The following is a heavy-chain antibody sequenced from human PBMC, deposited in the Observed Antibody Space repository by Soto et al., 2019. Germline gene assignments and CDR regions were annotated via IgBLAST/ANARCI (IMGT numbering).Heavy chain of an antibody. Sequence: PSETLSLTCTVSGGSIDSSTYYWGWIRQPPGKGLEWIGSIFYNGNTFYNPSLKSRVTISVDTSKNQFSLKLSSVTAADTAVYYCARGGTVLFGELFHTEFDYWGQGTLVTVSS. J-gene: IGHJ4*02. V-gene: IGHV4-39*07. D-gene: IGHD3-10*01. CDR2: IFYNGNT. CDR1: GGSIDSSTYY. CDR3: ARGGTVLFGELFHTEFDY.